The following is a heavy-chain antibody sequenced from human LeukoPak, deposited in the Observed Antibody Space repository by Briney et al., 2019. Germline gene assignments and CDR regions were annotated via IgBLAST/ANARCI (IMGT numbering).Heavy chain of an antibody. D-gene: IGHD2-2*01. CDR3: ARPSRSTGPAY. Sequence: PGGSLRLSCAASGFTFSNYSMNWVRQAPGKGLEWVSWISSTSTTIYYADSVKGRFTISRDNAKNSLDLQMSSLRDEDTAVYYCARPSRSTGPAYWGQGTLVTVSS. V-gene: IGHV3-48*02. CDR1: GFTFSNYS. CDR2: ISSTSTTI. J-gene: IGHJ4*02.